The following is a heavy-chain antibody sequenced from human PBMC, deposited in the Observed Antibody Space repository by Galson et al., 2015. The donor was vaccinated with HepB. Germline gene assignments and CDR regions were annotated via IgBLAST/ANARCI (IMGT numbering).Heavy chain of an antibody. CDR2: IKPNSGAT. CDR3: VREASGSSAGPYYYYGLDV. CDR1: GYSFTAYY. D-gene: IGHD3-10*01. Sequence: SVKVSCKASGYSFTAYYIHWVRQAPGQGLEWMGWIKPNSGATIYAQKFQGRVTMTRDTSISTAYMELTRLRFDDTTMYCCVREASGSSAGPYYYYGLDVWGQGTTVAVTS. J-gene: IGHJ6*02. V-gene: IGHV1-2*02.